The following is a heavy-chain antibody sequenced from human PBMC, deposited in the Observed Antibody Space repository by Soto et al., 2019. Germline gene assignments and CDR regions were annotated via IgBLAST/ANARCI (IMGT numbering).Heavy chain of an antibody. J-gene: IGHJ4*02. CDR2: ISGTGGNI. V-gene: IGHV3-23*01. CDR3: AKIKGRTVFDY. Sequence: EIQLLDSGGGLVQPGGSLRLSCVASGFTFSTYGMSWVRQAPGKGLEWVSAISGTGGNIYYADSVKGRFTASRDNSKNRLYLQMNNLRVEDTAVYYCAKIKGRTVFDYWGQGTLVTVSS. CDR1: GFTFSTYG.